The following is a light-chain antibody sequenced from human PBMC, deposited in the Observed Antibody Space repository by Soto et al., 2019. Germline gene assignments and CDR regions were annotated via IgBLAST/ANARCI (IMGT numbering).Light chain of an antibody. CDR2: GAS. V-gene: IGKV3-20*01. J-gene: IGKJ2*01. CDR3: HHYGSSPPRT. Sequence: EIVLTQSPGTLSLSPGERATLSCRASQSVSGSYLAWYQHKPGQAPRLLIYGASSRATGISDRFSGSGSGTDFTLTISRLEPEDFAVYYCHHYGSSPPRTFGQGTQLETK. CDR1: QSVSGSY.